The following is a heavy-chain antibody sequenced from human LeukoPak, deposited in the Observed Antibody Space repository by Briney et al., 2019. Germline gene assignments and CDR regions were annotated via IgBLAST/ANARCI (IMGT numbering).Heavy chain of an antibody. CDR1: GFTFNSYW. CDR3: ARLGPASSGWPESFDY. D-gene: IGHD6-19*01. J-gene: IGHJ4*02. Sequence: GGSLRLSCAASGFTFNSYWMNWVRQAPGKGLEWVANIKRDGSEKYYVDSVKGRFTISRDNAKNSLDLQMDSLRVEDTAVYYCARLGPASSGWPESFDYWGQGTLVAVSS. CDR2: IKRDGSEK. V-gene: IGHV3-7*03.